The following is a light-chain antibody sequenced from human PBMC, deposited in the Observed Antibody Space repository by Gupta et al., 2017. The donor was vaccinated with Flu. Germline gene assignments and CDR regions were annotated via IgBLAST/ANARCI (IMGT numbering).Light chain of an antibody. Sequence: PATLSASAGDRGTISCRASQSVRSYLTWYQQKPGQAPQLVIYDASRRENGIPARFSGSGSGTDFTLIINRLQPEDFAIYYCQQASSPPLTFGGGTKVEIK. CDR1: QSVRSY. CDR2: DAS. V-gene: IGKV1-39*01. J-gene: IGKJ4*01. CDR3: QQASSPPLT.